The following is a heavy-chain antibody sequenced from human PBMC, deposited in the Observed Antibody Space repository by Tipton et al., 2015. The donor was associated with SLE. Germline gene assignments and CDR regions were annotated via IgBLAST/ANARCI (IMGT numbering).Heavy chain of an antibody. CDR3: AKIPYSSSWYVSDYYYYYGMDV. D-gene: IGHD6-13*01. Sequence: TLSLTCTVSGGSISSGSYYSSCIRQPAGKALEWIGRIYTSGSTNYSHSLKRRVTISVDTSKNQFSLKLSSVTAADTAVYYCAKIPYSSSWYVSDYYYYYGMDVWGQGTTVTVSS. CDR2: IYTSGST. V-gene: IGHV4-61*02. J-gene: IGHJ6*02. CDR1: GGSISSGSYY.